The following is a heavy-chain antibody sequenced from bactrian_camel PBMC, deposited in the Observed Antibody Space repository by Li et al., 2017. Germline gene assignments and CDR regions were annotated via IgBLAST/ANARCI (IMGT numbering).Heavy chain of an antibody. Sequence: VQLVESGGGSVRAGGSLKLTCAGSAYILEQCGTGWFRQAPGKEENLVSHRRDGTTVYSDSVKGRFTISQDRTKNILYLQMNDLKDEDTGMYYCAALNSSSGGRFAWCSDFRGQGTQVTVS. V-gene: IGHV3S60*01. D-gene: IGHD1*01. CDR2: HRRDGTT. J-gene: IGHJ4*01. CDR3: AALNSSSGGRFAWCSDF. CDR1: AYILEQCG.